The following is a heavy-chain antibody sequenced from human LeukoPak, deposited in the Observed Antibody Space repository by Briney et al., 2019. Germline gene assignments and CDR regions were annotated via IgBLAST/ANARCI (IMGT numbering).Heavy chain of an antibody. CDR2: IIPIFGTA. D-gene: IGHD4-11*01. CDR1: GGALSSYA. J-gene: IGHJ6*03. CDR3: ASPRPYSNYLDV. V-gene: IGHV1-69*05. Sequence: ASVKVSCKASGGALSSYAISWVRQAPGQGLEWMGGIIPIFGTANYAQKFQGRVTITTDESTSTACMELSSLRSEDTAVYYCASPRPYSNYLDVWGKGTTVTVSS.